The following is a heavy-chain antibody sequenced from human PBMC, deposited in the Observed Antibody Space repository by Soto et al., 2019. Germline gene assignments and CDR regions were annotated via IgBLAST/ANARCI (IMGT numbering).Heavy chain of an antibody. Sequence: EVQLVESGGGLVQPGGSLRLSCAASGFTFSSYSMNWVRQAPGKGLEWVSDISSSSSTIYYADSVKGRFTISRDKAKNSLDLQMNSLRSEDTAGYYCARVVLWFGEPSTWDIWGQGTMVSVSS. V-gene: IGHV3-48*01. CDR1: GFTFSSYS. CDR2: ISSSSSTI. D-gene: IGHD3-10*01. J-gene: IGHJ3*02. CDR3: ARVVLWFGEPSTWDI.